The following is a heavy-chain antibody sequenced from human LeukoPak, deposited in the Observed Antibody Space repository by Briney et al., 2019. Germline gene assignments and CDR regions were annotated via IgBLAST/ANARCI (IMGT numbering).Heavy chain of an antibody. CDR1: GGSVSSGSYY. CDR3: ARGGFVDTAMGLYY. CDR2: IYYSGST. V-gene: IGHV4-61*01. J-gene: IGHJ4*02. Sequence: SDTLSLTCSVSGGSVSSGSYYCSWIPQPPAKGLEWIRSIYYSGSTNYNPSLKSRVSISVDASKNQFSLKLSSVTAADAAVYYCARGGFVDTAMGLYYWGQGTLVTVSS. D-gene: IGHD5-18*01.